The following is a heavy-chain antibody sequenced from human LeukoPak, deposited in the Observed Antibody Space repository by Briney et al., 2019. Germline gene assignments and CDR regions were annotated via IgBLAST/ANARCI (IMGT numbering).Heavy chain of an antibody. J-gene: IGHJ4*02. CDR3: ARGGLYSSGWYGY. CDR2: ISSSSSYI. D-gene: IGHD6-13*01. CDR1: GFTFSSYS. Sequence: GGSLRLSCAASGFTFSSYSMNWVRQAPGKGLEWVSSISSSSSYIYYADSVKGRFTISRDNAKSSLYLQMNSLRAEDTAVYYCARGGLYSSGWYGYWGQGTLVTVSS. V-gene: IGHV3-21*01.